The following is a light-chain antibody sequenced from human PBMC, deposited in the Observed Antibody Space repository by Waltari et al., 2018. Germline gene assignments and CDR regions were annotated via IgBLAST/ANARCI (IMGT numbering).Light chain of an antibody. Sequence: QSALTQPASVSGSPGQSITISCTGTSSDVGRYNSVAWYQQRPGNAPKLLIYEVNKRPSGASNRFSGSKSGNTASLTISGLQAEDEADYHCCSYAGSSTFVVFGGGTKVTVL. V-gene: IGLV2-23*02. CDR2: EVN. CDR3: CSYAGSSTFVV. J-gene: IGLJ3*02. CDR1: SSDVGRYNS.